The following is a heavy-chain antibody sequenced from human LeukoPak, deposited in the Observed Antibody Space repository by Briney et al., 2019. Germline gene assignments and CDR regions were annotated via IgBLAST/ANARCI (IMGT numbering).Heavy chain of an antibody. V-gene: IGHV3-21*01. Sequence: GGSLRLSCAASGFTFSSYSMNWVRQAPGKGLEWVSSISSSSSYIYYADPVKGRFTISRDNAKNSLYLQMNSLRAEDTAVYYCARVPSGSWTDYWGQGTLVTVSS. CDR2: ISSSSSYI. J-gene: IGHJ4*02. CDR1: GFTFSSYS. D-gene: IGHD6-13*01. CDR3: ARVPSGSWTDY.